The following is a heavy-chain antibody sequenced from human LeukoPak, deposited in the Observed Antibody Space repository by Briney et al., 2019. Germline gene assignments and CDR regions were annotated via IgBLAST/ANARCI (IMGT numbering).Heavy chain of an antibody. CDR3: AREYYDSSGYFPYFDY. CDR1: GLTFSSYP. J-gene: IGHJ4*02. D-gene: IGHD3-22*01. CDR2: ISGGGGST. Sequence: GGSLRLSCAASGLTFSSYPMTWVRQAPGKGLEWVSAISGGGGSTHYADSVKGRFTISRDNSKNTLYLQMNSLRAEDTAVYYCAREYYDSSGYFPYFDYWGQGTLVTVSS. V-gene: IGHV3-23*01.